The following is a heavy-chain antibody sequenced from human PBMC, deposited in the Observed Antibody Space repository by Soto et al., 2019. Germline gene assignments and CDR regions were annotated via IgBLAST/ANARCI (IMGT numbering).Heavy chain of an antibody. CDR3: ATDLHYSGNGSYFDS. J-gene: IGHJ4*02. Sequence: QVQLVESGGGVVQSGRSLRLSCAASGFTFSSYGMHWVRQAPGKGLEWVAVISYDGSNKYYADSVKGRFTISRDNSKNTLYLHMNSLRAENTTVYDGATDLHYSGNGSYFDSWGQGTLVTVSS. V-gene: IGHV3-30*03. D-gene: IGHD1-26*01. CDR2: ISYDGSNK. CDR1: GFTFSSYG.